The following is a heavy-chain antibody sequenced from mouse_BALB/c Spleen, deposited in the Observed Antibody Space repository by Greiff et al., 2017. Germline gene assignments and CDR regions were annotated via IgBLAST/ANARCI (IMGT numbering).Heavy chain of an antibody. V-gene: IGHV14-3*02. CDR1: GFNIKDTY. CDR3: ARRGLYYGYDWYFDV. Sequence: VQLQQSGAELVKPGASVKLSCTASGFNIKDTYMHWVKQRPEQGLEWIGRIDPANGNTKYDPKFQGKATITADTSSNTAYLQLSSLTSEDTAVYYCARRGLYYGYDWYFDVWGAGTTVTVSS. J-gene: IGHJ1*01. D-gene: IGHD2-2*01. CDR2: IDPANGNT.